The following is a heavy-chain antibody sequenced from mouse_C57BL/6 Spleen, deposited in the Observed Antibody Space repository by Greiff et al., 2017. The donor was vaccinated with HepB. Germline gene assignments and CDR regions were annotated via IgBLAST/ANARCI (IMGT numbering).Heavy chain of an antibody. J-gene: IGHJ1*03. CDR3: ARDYGSRYFDV. D-gene: IGHD1-1*01. V-gene: IGHV1-50*01. Sequence: VKLQQPGAELVKPGASVKLSCKASGYTFTSYWMQWVKQRPGQGLEWIGEIDPSDSYTNYNQKFKGKATLTVDTSSSTAYMQLSSLTSEDSAVYYCARDYGSRYFDVWGTGTTVTVSS. CDR2: IDPSDSYT. CDR1: GYTFTSYW.